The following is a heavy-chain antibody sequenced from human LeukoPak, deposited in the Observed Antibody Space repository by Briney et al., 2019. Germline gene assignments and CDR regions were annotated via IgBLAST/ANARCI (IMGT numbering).Heavy chain of an antibody. V-gene: IGHV1-8*02. CDR2: MNPNSGNT. CDR3: TRSVRNGHIDY. D-gene: IGHD2-21*01. J-gene: IGHJ4*02. CDR1: EYTFTGYY. Sequence: GASVKVSCKASEYTFTGYYLHWVRQATGQGLEWMGWMNPNSGNTGYAQKFQGRVTMTRSTSISTAYMELSSLRFEDTAVYYCTRSVRNGHIDYWGQGTLVTVSS.